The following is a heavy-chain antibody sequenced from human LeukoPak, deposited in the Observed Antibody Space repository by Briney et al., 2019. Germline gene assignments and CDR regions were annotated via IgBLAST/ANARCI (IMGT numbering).Heavy chain of an antibody. CDR2: ISWNSGSI. V-gene: IGHV3-9*01. D-gene: IGHD3-10*01. J-gene: IGHJ4*02. CDR3: AKAYGSGSYSDYFDY. CDR1: GFTFDDYA. Sequence: GRSLRLSCAASGFTFDDYAMHWVRQAPGKGLEWVSGISWNSGSIGYADSVKGRFTISRDNAKNPLYLQMNSLRAEDTALYYCAKAYGSGSYSDYFDYWGQGTLVTVSS.